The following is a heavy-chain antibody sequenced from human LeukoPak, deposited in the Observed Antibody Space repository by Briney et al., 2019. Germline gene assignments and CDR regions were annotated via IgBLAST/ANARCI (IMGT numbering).Heavy chain of an antibody. D-gene: IGHD6-6*01. Sequence: PSETLSLTCAVYGGSFSGYYWSWIRQPPGKGLEWIGESDHSGNTNYNPSLKSRVNISLDTSQNQFSLKVTSVTAADTAVYYCATNALLVPSTFDSWGRGTLVIVSS. J-gene: IGHJ4*02. V-gene: IGHV4-34*01. CDR3: ATNALLVPSTFDS. CDR1: GGSFSGYY. CDR2: SDHSGNT.